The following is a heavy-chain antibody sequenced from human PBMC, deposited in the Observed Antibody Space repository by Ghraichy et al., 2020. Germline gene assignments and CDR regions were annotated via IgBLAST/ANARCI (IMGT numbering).Heavy chain of an antibody. CDR1: GFTFSSYA. J-gene: IGHJ6*02. D-gene: IGHD3-3*01. Sequence: GGSLRLSCAASGFTFSSYAMSWVRQAPGKGLEWVSAISGSGGSTYYADSVKGRFTISRDNFKNTLYLQMNSLRAEDTAVYYCAKVTKNDFWSGYYMGYYYYGMDVWGQGTTVTVSS. CDR3: AKVTKNDFWSGYYMGYYYYGMDV. V-gene: IGHV3-23*01. CDR2: ISGSGGST.